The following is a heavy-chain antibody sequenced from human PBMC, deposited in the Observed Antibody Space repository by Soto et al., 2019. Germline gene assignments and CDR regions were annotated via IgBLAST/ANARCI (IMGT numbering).Heavy chain of an antibody. CDR3: AHLIEGAYFDY. J-gene: IGHJ4*02. Sequence: QITLRESGPTLVKPRQTLTLTCTFSGVSLSVSGMGVGWFRQPPGRALEWLALVYWDDDKRYSPSLRPRLTINKDTSKSQVVLTMTNFSPEDTATYSCAHLIEGAYFDYWGRGTPVTVSS. V-gene: IGHV2-5*02. CDR1: GVSLSVSGMG. CDR2: VYWDDDK.